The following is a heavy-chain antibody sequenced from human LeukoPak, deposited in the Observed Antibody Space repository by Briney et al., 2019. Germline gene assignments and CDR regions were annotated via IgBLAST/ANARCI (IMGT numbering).Heavy chain of an antibody. Sequence: PGGSRRLSCAASGFTFSSSAMGWARQAPGKGLDWVSTINVSGGTTYYAESVKGRFTISRDNSKNTLYLQMNTLRAEDTAVYYWAKYGRSGYSSGMDVWGQGTTVTVSS. V-gene: IGHV3-23*01. CDR2: INVSGGTT. J-gene: IGHJ6*02. CDR1: GFTFSSSA. CDR3: AKYGRSGYSSGMDV. D-gene: IGHD2-15*01.